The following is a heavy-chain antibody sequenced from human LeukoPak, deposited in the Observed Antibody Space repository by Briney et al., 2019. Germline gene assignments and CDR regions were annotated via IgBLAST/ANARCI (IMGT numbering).Heavy chain of an antibody. CDR3: AKSARFDWYIDY. Sequence: GGSLRLSCAASGFTFSSYAMSWVRQAPGKELEWVSSISGSGGSTYYADSVKGRFTISRDNSKNTLYLQMNSLRAEDTAVYYCAKSARFDWYIDYWGQGTLVTVSS. V-gene: IGHV3-23*01. CDR2: ISGSGGST. CDR1: GFTFSSYA. J-gene: IGHJ4*02. D-gene: IGHD3-9*01.